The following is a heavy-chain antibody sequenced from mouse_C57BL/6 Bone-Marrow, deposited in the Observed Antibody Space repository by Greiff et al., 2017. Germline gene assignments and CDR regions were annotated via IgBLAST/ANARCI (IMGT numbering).Heavy chain of an antibody. CDR2: ISDGGSYT. D-gene: IGHD2-3*01. J-gene: IGHJ4*01. CDR3: AREGYYAYYDAMDY. Sequence: EVMLVESGGGLVKPGGSLKLSCAASGFTFSSYSMSWVRQTPEKRLEWVATISDGGSYTYYPDNVKGRFTISRDNAKNNLYLQMSHLKSEDTAMYYCAREGYYAYYDAMDYWGQGTSVTVSS. V-gene: IGHV5-4*01. CDR1: GFTFSSYS.